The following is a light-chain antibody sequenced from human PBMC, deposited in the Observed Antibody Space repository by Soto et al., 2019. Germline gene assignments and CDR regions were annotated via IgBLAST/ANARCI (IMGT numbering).Light chain of an antibody. CDR3: AAWDASLNGVV. CDR2: SNN. J-gene: IGLJ2*01. Sequence: QSVLTQPPSASGTPGQRVTISCSGSSSNIGSNTVNWYQQLPGTAPKLLIYSNNQRPSGVPDRFSGSTYGTSASLAISGLQSEDEADYYCAAWDASLNGVVFGGGTKLTVL. CDR1: SSNIGSNT. V-gene: IGLV1-44*01.